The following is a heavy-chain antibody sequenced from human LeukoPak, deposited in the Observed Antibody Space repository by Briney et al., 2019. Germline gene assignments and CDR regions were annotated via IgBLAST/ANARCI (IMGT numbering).Heavy chain of an antibody. D-gene: IGHD6-13*01. CDR3: AAGTGDYYYGMDV. CDR1: GFTFSSYA. Sequence: GGSLRLSCAASGFTFSSYAMSWVRQAPGKGLEWVSAISGSGGSTYYADSVKGRFTISRDNSKNTLYLQMNSLRAEDTAVYYCAAGTGDYYYGMDVWGQGTTVTVSS. CDR2: ISGSGGST. J-gene: IGHJ6*02. V-gene: IGHV3-23*01.